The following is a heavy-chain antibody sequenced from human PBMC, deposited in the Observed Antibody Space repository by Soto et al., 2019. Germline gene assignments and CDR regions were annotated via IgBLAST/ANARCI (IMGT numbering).Heavy chain of an antibody. CDR3: ANSRGRYYDFWSGYPSKSHWFDP. V-gene: IGHV4-39*01. CDR2: IYYSGST. Sequence: SETLSLTCTVSGGSISSSSYYWGWIRQPPGKGLEWIGSIYYSGSTYYNPSLKSRVTISVDTSKNQFSLKLSSVTAAEPAVYYCANSRGRYYDFWSGYPSKSHWFDPWGQGTLVTVSS. CDR1: GGSISSSSYY. J-gene: IGHJ5*02. D-gene: IGHD3-3*01.